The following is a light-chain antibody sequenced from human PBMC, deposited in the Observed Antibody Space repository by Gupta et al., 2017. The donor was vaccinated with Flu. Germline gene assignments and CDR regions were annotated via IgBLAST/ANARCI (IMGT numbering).Light chain of an antibody. Sequence: AIRMTQSPSSFSASTGDRVTITCRASQGISSYVAWYQQKPGKAPKLLIYAASTLQSGVPSRFSGSGSGTDFTLTISCLQCEDFATYNCQQDYSYPRTFGQGTKVEIK. CDR2: AAS. J-gene: IGKJ1*01. CDR3: QQDYSYPRT. V-gene: IGKV1-8*01. CDR1: QGISSY.